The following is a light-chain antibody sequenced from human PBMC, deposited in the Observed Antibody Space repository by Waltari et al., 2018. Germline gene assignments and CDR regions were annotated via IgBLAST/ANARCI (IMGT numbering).Light chain of an antibody. Sequence: QLVLTQSPSASASLGDSVKLTCTLSSGHSSYSSYSIAWHQQQPGKGPRFLMKLNSDGSHKRGDGIPDLFSGSLSGAERYLTISSLQSADEADYYCQTWGAGFQIFGGGTKLAVL. J-gene: IGLJ2*01. CDR2: LNSDGSH. CDR3: QTWGAGFQI. CDR1: SGHSSYSSYS. V-gene: IGLV4-69*01.